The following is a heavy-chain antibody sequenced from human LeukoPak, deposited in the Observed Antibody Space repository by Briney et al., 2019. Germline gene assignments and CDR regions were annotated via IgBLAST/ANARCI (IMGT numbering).Heavy chain of an antibody. V-gene: IGHV4-61*10. J-gene: IGHJ4*02. D-gene: IGHD7-27*01. CDR2: ISYSGST. CDR3: TGEGLGIESFDY. CDR1: GGSISSGSYY. Sequence: PSETLSLTCTVAGGSISSGSYYWSWIRQPAGKGLEWVGYISYSGSTNYNPSLKSRVTISQDTSKNQFSLKLRSVTAADTAVYFCTGEGLGIESFDYWGQGTLVTVSS.